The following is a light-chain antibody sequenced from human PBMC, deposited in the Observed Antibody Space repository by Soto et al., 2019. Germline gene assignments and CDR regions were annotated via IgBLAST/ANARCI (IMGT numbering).Light chain of an antibody. Sequence: QSVLTQPPSVSGAPGQRVTISCTGGSSNIGAGNDAQWYQQLPGTAPKLLIFGNNNRPSGVPDRFSGSKSGTSASLAISGLQAEDEADYYCQSYDSSLRGSVFGTRTKLTVL. J-gene: IGLJ1*01. CDR1: SSNIGAGND. V-gene: IGLV1-40*01. CDR2: GNN. CDR3: QSYDSSLRGSV.